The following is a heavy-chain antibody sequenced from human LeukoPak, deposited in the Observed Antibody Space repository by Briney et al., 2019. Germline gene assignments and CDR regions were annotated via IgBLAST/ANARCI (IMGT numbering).Heavy chain of an antibody. CDR2: IYTSGSS. Sequence: SETLSLTCTVSGGSTSNYYWSWIRQPAGKGLEWIGRIYTSGSSNYSPSLKSRVTMSVDTSKNQFSLKLSSVTAADTAVYYCAREGYCSGTTCSYYYYHYMDVWGKGTTVTVSS. CDR3: AREGYCSGTTCSYYYYHYMDV. CDR1: GGSTSNYY. D-gene: IGHD2-2*01. V-gene: IGHV4-4*07. J-gene: IGHJ6*03.